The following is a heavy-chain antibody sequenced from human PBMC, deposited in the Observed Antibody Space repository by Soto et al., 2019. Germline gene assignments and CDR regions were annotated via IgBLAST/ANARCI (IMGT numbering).Heavy chain of an antibody. V-gene: IGHV1-18*04. CDR3: ARGDDYGGNYYYYYGMDV. J-gene: IGHJ6*02. Sequence: AAVKVSCKASGYTFTSYGISWVRQAPGQGLEWMGWISAYNGNTNYAQKLQGRVTMTTDTSTSTAYMELRSLRSDDTAVYYCARGDDYGGNYYYYYGMDVWGQGTTVTVSS. D-gene: IGHD4-17*01. CDR2: ISAYNGNT. CDR1: GYTFTSYG.